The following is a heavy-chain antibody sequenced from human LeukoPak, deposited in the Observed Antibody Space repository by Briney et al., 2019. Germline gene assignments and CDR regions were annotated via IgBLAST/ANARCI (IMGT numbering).Heavy chain of an antibody. Sequence: GGSLRLSCAASGFTFSSYSMNWVRQAPGKGLEWVSYISSSSSTIYYADSVKGRFTISRDNAKNSLYLQMNSLRAEDTAVYYCAREDDSSGYYGDYWGQGTLVTVSS. D-gene: IGHD3-22*01. CDR3: AREDDSSGYYGDY. CDR1: GFTFSSYS. V-gene: IGHV3-48*01. CDR2: ISSSSSTI. J-gene: IGHJ4*02.